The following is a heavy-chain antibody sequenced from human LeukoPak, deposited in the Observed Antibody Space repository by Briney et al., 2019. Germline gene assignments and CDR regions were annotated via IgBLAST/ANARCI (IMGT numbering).Heavy chain of an antibody. J-gene: IGHJ6*02. V-gene: IGHV3-21*06. CDR3: ARGIAYYYGMDV. Sequence: GGSLRLSCVASGFTFNTYAMNWVRQAPDKGLEWVSTIDRSGNYMHYADSLKGRFTISGDNAKNSVYLQMNSLTADDTAVYYCARGIAYYYGMDVWGQGTTVSVSS. D-gene: IGHD2-21*01. CDR1: GFTFNTYA. CDR2: IDRSGNYM.